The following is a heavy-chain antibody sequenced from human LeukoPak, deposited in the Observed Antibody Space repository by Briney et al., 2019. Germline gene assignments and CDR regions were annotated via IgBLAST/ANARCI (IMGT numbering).Heavy chain of an antibody. V-gene: IGHV4-4*02. D-gene: IGHD6-25*01. Sequence: SETLSLTCAVSGGSISSSNWWSWVRQPPGKGLEWIGEIYHSGSTNYNPSLKGRVTISVDKSKNQFSLKLSSVTAADTAVYYCARDNPAFYFDYWGQGTLVTVSS. CDR2: IYHSGST. J-gene: IGHJ4*02. CDR3: ARDNPAFYFDY. CDR1: GGSISSSNW.